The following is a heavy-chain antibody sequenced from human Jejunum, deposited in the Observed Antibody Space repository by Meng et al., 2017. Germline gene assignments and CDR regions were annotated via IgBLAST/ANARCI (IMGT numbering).Heavy chain of an antibody. D-gene: IGHD1-26*01. J-gene: IGHJ4*02. Sequence: QVQLHQWGAGLLKPSETLSLPCTVSGDSFNSPDYYWSWIRQPPEKGLEWIGYIYYSGSTYYNPSLKSRVSISGDTSNKQFSLKLTSVTAADTAVYYCARSPYSGSALPFFDYWGQGSLVTVSS. CDR3: ARSPYSGSALPFFDY. CDR2: IYYSGST. CDR1: GDSFNSPDYY. V-gene: IGHV4-30-4*01.